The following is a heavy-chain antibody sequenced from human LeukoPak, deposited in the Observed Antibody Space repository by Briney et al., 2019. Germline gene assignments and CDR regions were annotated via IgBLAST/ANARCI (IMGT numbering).Heavy chain of an antibody. Sequence: GGSLRLSCLASGFTFETSWMTWVRQAPGKGLEWVSYISNSGSTRYYVDSVKGRFTISRDNAKNSLYLQMNSLRAEDTAVYYCARGWRYFDCWGQGTLVTVSS. CDR1: GFTFETSW. V-gene: IGHV3-48*04. CDR2: ISNSGSTR. D-gene: IGHD3-9*01. CDR3: ARGWRYFDC. J-gene: IGHJ4*02.